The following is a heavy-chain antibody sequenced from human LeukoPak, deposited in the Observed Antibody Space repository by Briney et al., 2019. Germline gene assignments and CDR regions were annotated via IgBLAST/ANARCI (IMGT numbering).Heavy chain of an antibody. J-gene: IGHJ5*02. CDR2: ISGSGGST. D-gene: IGHD3-3*01. V-gene: IGHV3-23*01. CDR3: AKANDFWSGYHNWFDP. Sequence: GGSLRLSCAASGFTFSSYAMSWVRQAPGKGLEWVSAISGSGGSTYYADSVKGRFTISRDNSKNTLYLQMNSLRAEDTAVYYCAKANDFWSGYHNWFDPWGQGTLVTVSS. CDR1: GFTFSSYA.